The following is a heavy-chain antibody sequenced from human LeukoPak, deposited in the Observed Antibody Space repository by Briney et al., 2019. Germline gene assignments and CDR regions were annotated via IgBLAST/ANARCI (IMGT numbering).Heavy chain of an antibody. D-gene: IGHD6-19*01. V-gene: IGHV3-21*01. CDR1: GFTFSSYS. Sequence: GGSLRLSCAASGFTFSSYSMNWVRQASGKGLEWVSSISSSSSYIYYADSVKGRFTISRDNAKNSLYLQMNSLRAEDTAVYYCARGAPGKYSSGWYSGRFDYWGQGTLVTVSS. CDR3: ARGAPGKYSSGWYSGRFDY. J-gene: IGHJ4*02. CDR2: ISSSSSYI.